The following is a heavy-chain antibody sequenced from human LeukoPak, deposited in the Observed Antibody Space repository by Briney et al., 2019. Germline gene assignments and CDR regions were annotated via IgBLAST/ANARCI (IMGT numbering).Heavy chain of an antibody. CDR3: ARGNADFHFDY. Sequence: SETLSLTCTVSGGSIGSYYWNWIRQPAGKELEWIGRIYASGSTNYNPSLKSRVTMSVDTSKNQFSLRLTYVTAADTAVYYCARGNADFHFDYWGQGTLVTVPS. V-gene: IGHV4-4*07. CDR1: GGSIGSYY. CDR2: IYASGST. D-gene: IGHD4-17*01. J-gene: IGHJ4*02.